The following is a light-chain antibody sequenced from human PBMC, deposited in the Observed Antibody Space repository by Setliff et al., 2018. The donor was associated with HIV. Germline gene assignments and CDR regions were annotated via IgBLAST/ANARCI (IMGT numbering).Light chain of an antibody. CDR1: SSAVGASNY. CDR3: YTNTITSTLV. Sequence: QSALTQPASVSGSPAPSITISGTGTSSAVGASNYVSWYQQHPGKAPKLMIYEVNNRPSGVSNRFSGSKSGNTASLTISGLQADDEADYYVYTNTITSTLVCGTGTKGTV. CDR2: EVN. J-gene: IGLJ1*01. V-gene: IGLV2-14*01.